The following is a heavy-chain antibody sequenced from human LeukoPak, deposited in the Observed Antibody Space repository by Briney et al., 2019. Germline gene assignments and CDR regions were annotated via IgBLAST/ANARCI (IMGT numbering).Heavy chain of an antibody. J-gene: IGHJ4*02. D-gene: IGHD2/OR15-2a*01. CDR3: AKDKSLLREVDY. CDR2: ISGSGGRT. Sequence: PGGSLRLSCAASGFTFSSYAMSWVRQAPGKGLEWVSAISGSGGRTYYADSVKGRFTISRDNSKNTLYLEMNSRRAEDTAVYYCAKDKSLLREVDYWGQGTLVTVSS. CDR1: GFTFSSYA. V-gene: IGHV3-23*01.